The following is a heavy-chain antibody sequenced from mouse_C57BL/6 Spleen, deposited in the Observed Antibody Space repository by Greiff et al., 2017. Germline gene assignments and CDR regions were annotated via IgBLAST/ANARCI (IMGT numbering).Heavy chain of an antibody. V-gene: IGHV1-85*01. CDR1: GYTFTSYD. J-gene: IGHJ4*01. CDR2: IYPSDGST. Sequence: QVQLQQPGPELVKPGASVKLSCKASGYTFTSYDINWVKQRPGQGLEWIGRIYPSDGSTNYNEKFKGKATLTVDTSSSTAYMELHSLTSEDSAVYFCARSGERIYYAMDYWGQGTTVTVSS. CDR3: ARSGERIYYAMDY.